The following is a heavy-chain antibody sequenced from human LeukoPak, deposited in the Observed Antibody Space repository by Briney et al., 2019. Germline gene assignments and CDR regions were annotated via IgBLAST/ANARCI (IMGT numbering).Heavy chain of an antibody. D-gene: IGHD6-13*01. CDR2: IDHSGST. V-gene: IGHV4-59*01. J-gene: IGHJ5*02. Sequence: SETLSLTCTVSGGSFSSYYWTWIRQPPGKGLEWIGYIDHSGSTNYNPSLKSRVTISSDTSKNQFSLELSSVTAADTAVYYCARGYSSSWYLNWFDPWGQGTLVTVSS. CDR1: GGSFSSYY. CDR3: ARGYSSSWYLNWFDP.